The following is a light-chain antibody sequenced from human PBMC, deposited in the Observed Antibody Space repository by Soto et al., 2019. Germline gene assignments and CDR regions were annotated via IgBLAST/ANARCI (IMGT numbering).Light chain of an antibody. V-gene: IGKV4-1*01. J-gene: IGKJ1*01. CDR1: QSVLYSSNNKNY. Sequence: DIVMTQSPDSLALSLGERATINCESSQSVLYSSNNKNYLAWHQQKPGQPPKLLIYWASTRESGVPDRFSGSASGKEFTLTISSLKAEDVEVYYCQQSYSTPPTFGQGIKVEIK. CDR2: WAS. CDR3: QQSYSTPPT.